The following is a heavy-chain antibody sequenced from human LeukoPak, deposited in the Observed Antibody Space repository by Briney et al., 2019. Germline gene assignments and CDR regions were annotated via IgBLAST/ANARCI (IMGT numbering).Heavy chain of an antibody. V-gene: IGHV3-23*01. CDR1: GFTFSSYA. CDR2: ISGSGGST. J-gene: IGHJ4*02. CDR3: AISSWYDFDY. Sequence: PGGSLRLSCAASGFTFSSYAMSWVRQAPGKRLEWVSAISGSGGSTYYADSVKGRFTISRDNSKNTLYLQMNSLRAEDTAVYYCAISSWYDFDYWGQGTLVTVSS. D-gene: IGHD6-13*01.